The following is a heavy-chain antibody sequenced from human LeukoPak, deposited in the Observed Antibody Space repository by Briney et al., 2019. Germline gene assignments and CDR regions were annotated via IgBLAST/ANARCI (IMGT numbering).Heavy chain of an antibody. Sequence: PSETLSLTCTVSGGPISSYYWSWIRQPPGKGLEWIGYIYYSGSTNYNPSLKSRVTISVDTSKNQFSLRLSSVTAADTAVYYCARRRGRTFYFDYWGQGTLVTVSS. D-gene: IGHD3-16*01. J-gene: IGHJ4*02. CDR3: ARRRGRTFYFDY. CDR1: GGPISSYY. CDR2: IYYSGST. V-gene: IGHV4-59*08.